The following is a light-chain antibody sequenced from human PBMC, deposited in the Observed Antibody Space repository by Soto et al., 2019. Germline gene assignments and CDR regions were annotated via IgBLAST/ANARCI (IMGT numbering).Light chain of an antibody. CDR1: SGHSSYA. J-gene: IGLJ2*01. CDR3: QTWDTGIRV. V-gene: IGLV4-69*01. Sequence: QSVLTQSPSASASLGASVKLTCTLSSGHSSYAIAWHQQQPEKGPRYLMYLNSDGSHIKGDGIPDRFSGSSSGAERYLTISSLPSEDEADYYCQTWDTGIRVFGGGTKLTVL. CDR2: LNSDGSH.